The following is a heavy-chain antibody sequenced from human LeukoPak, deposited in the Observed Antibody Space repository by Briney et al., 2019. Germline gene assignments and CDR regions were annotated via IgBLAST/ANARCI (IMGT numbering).Heavy chain of an antibody. CDR3: ARARGRVLLYFGDFDP. V-gene: IGHV1-8*01. Sequence: ASVKVSCKASGYTFNSYDIHWVRQATGQGLEWMGWMNPDSGNTGYAQKFQGRVTMTRNTSINTAYMELSSLRSDDTAVYFCARARGRVLLYFGDFDPWGQGTLVTVSS. J-gene: IGHJ5*02. CDR2: MNPDSGNT. CDR1: GYTFNSYD. D-gene: IGHD3-16*02.